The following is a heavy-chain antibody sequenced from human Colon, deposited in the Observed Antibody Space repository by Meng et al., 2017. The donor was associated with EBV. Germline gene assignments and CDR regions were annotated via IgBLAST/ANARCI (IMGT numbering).Heavy chain of an antibody. CDR2: IYYSGST. CDR3: ASLYGDSSVWYLDL. CDR1: GGSISSGNHY. V-gene: IGHV4-31*03. Sequence: QVRLQEAGPGLVKPSQTLSLPCTVSGGSISSGNHYWSWIRQHPGKGLEYIGYIYYSGSTYYNPSLKSRVIISVDTSKNQFSLRLNSVTAADTAVYYCASLYGDSSVWYLDLWGRGTLVTVSS. D-gene: IGHD4-17*01. J-gene: IGHJ2*01.